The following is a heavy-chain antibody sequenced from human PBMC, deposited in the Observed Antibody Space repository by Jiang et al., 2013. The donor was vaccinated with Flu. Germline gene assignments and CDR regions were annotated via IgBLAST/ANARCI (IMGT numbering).Heavy chain of an antibody. CDR3: TAGGRYLDWLSLFDY. CDR1: GFTFAKAW. Sequence: GLVKPGGSLRLSCATSGFTFAKAWMSWVRQAPGKGLEWVGRIKSKEDGGTVDYAAPVKDRFTISRDDSKNTLFLQMNSLKSDDTAVYFCTAGGRYLDWLSLFDYWGQGILVSVSS. D-gene: IGHD3-9*01. CDR2: IKSKEDGGTV. V-gene: IGHV3-15*01. J-gene: IGHJ4*02.